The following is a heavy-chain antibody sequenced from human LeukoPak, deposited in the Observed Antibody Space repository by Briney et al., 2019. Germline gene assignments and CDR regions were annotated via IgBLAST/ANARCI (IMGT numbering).Heavy chain of an antibody. CDR1: GDSVSSNSAT. V-gene: IGHV6-1*01. D-gene: IGHD6-19*01. CDR3: ARREAGFDY. CDR2: TYYRSKWYY. J-gene: IGHJ4*02. Sequence: SQTLSLTCTISGDSVSSNSATWNWIRQSPSRGLEWLGRTYYRSKWYYDYAVSVKSRVTIIPDTSRNQFSLQLNSVTPEDTAMYYCARREAGFDYWGQGTLVTVSS.